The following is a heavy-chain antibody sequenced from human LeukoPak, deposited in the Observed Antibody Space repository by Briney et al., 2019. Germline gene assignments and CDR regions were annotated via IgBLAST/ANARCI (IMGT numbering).Heavy chain of an antibody. V-gene: IGHV3-23*01. D-gene: IGHD5-12*01. Sequence: GGSLRLSCAASGFTFSAHSMTWVRQAPGKGLEWVSGISASGDATFYADSVKGRFTISRDNSKNTVDLQMNSLRAEDTAVYYCARDPGGYSGYDSDYWGQGTLVTVSS. CDR1: GFTFSAHS. CDR2: ISASGDAT. CDR3: ARDPGGYSGYDSDY. J-gene: IGHJ4*02.